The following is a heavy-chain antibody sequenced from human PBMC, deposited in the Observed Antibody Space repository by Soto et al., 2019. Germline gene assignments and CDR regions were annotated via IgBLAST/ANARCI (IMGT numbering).Heavy chain of an antibody. J-gene: IGHJ4*02. D-gene: IGHD3-10*01. Sequence: SRTLSSAASGFTLSRFEFQCVRQAPGKGLEWISNISSSGSTAYYASYVEGRFTISRDNANTSVYLQMDSLRAEDTALYSCTRAAWFPYLSFYWGQGALVTVSS. V-gene: IGHV3-48*03. CDR3: TRAAWFPYLSFY. CDR1: GFTLSRFE. CDR2: ISSSGSTA.